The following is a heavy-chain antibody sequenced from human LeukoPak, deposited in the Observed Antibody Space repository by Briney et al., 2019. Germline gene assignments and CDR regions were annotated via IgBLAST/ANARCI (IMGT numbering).Heavy chain of an antibody. V-gene: IGHV3-53*01. CDR1: GFTVSSSY. CDR2: IYSGGST. J-gene: IGHJ4*02. D-gene: IGHD6-19*01. CDR3: ASYSSGWFPNDY. Sequence: GGSLRLSCAASGFTVSSSYMSWVRQAPGKGLEWVSVIYSGGSTYYADSVKGRFTISRDNSKNTLYLQMNSLRAEDTAVYYCASYSSGWFPNDYWGQGTLVTVSS.